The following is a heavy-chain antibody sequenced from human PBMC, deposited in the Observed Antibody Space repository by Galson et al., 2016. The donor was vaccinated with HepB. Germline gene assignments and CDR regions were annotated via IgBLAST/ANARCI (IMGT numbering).Heavy chain of an antibody. D-gene: IGHD3-3*01. CDR1: GFTFWSCA. CDR2: ISGSGDSK. V-gene: IGHV3-23*01. Sequence: SLRLSCAASGFTFWSCAMSWVRQAPGKGLEWVSAISGSGDSKDYADSVKGRFTISRDNSQNTLCLHMKSLRAEGTAVYYCAKAVFGVVIWRYHFDYWGQGMLVTVSS. J-gene: IGHJ4*02. CDR3: AKAVFGVVIWRYHFDY.